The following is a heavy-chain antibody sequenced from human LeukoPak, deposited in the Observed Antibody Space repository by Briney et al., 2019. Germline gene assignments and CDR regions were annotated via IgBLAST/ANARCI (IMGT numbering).Heavy chain of an antibody. CDR2: IYPGDSDT. V-gene: IGHV5-51*01. Sequence: GESLKISCMGSGYSFTSYWIGWVRQMPGKGLEWMGIIYPGDSDTRYGPSFQGQVTISADKSISTAYLQWSSLKASDTAMYYCARMTPITMARGVSRYFDYWGQGTLVTVSS. J-gene: IGHJ4*02. CDR1: GYSFTSYW. D-gene: IGHD3-10*01. CDR3: ARMTPITMARGVSRYFDY.